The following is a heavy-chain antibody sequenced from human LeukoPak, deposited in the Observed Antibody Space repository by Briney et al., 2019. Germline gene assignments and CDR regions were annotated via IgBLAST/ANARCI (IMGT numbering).Heavy chain of an antibody. V-gene: IGHV4-59*08. D-gene: IGHD3-9*01. CDR1: GGSISSYY. J-gene: IGHJ3*02. CDR2: ISYSGST. Sequence: SETLSLTCTVSGGSISSYYWSWIRQPPGKGLEWIGYISYSGSTNYNPSLKSRVTISIDTSKNQLSLKLRSVTAADTAIYYRARQGYDILTGYIDAFDIWGQGTMVTVSS. CDR3: ARQGYDILTGYIDAFDI.